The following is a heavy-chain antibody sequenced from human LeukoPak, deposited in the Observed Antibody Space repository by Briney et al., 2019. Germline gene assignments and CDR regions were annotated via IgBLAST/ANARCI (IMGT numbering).Heavy chain of an antibody. CDR1: GYSFTRHW. D-gene: IGHD3-9*01. Sequence: ASVKVSCKTSGYSFTRHWIHWVRQAPGQGLEWVGIINPDGGYTVYAQKFQGRVSVTRDMSSSTVYMELSRLRYEDTAVYYCARDHSNDDKSWWFDTWGQGTLVTVSS. CDR2: INPDGGYT. V-gene: IGHV1-46*01. J-gene: IGHJ5*02. CDR3: ARDHSNDDKSWWFDT.